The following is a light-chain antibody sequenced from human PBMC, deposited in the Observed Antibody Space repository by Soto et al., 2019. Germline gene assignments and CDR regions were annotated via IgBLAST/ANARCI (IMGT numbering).Light chain of an antibody. CDR3: QRYDSWRYP. CDR2: GAS. V-gene: IGKV3-15*01. J-gene: IGKJ2*01. CDR1: QSVSRT. Sequence: EIVMTQSPASLSVSPGERATLSCRASQSVSRTLAWYQQKPGQAPRLLIYGASTRATGIPARFSGRGSGTDFTLTISSLQSEDFAVYYCQRYDSWRYPFGQGTKVDIK.